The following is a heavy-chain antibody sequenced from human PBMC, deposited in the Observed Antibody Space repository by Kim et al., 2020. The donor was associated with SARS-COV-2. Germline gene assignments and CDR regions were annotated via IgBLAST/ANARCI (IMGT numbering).Heavy chain of an antibody. J-gene: IGHJ4*02. CDR1: GFTFSSYA. CDR2: ISGSGENT. CDR3: ARDWFEHY. V-gene: IGHV3-23*01. D-gene: IGHD3-10*01. Sequence: GGSLRLSCAASGFTFSSYAMSWVRQAPGKGLEWVAVISGSGENTYYADSGKGRCTIARANSKNTVYLQMDSLRADDTAVYYCARDWFEHYWGQGIVVTVSS.